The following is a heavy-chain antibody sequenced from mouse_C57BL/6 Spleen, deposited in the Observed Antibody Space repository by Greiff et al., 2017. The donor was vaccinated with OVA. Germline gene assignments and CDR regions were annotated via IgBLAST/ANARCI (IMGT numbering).Heavy chain of an antibody. Sequence: VQLQQPGAELVKPGASVKLSCKASGYTFTSYWMHWVKQRPGQGLEWIGMIHPNSGSTNYNEKFKSKATLTVDKSSSTAYMQLSSLTSEDSAVYYCARDTTVVGGNYFDYWGQGTTLAVSS. D-gene: IGHD1-1*01. V-gene: IGHV1-64*01. CDR3: ARDTTVVGGNYFDY. CDR2: IHPNSGST. CDR1: GYTFTSYW. J-gene: IGHJ2*01.